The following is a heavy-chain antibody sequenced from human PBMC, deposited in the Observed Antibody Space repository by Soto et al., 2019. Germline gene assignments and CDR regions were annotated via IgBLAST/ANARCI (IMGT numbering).Heavy chain of an antibody. D-gene: IGHD6-13*01. CDR3: ARRQQLAGFYYYYYMDV. CDR1: GYTFTSYG. CDR2: ISAYNGNT. J-gene: IGHJ6*03. Sequence: QVQLVQSGAEVKKPGASVKVSCKASGYTFTSYGISWVRQAPGQGLEWMGWISAYNGNTNYAQKLQGRVTMTTDTSTSTAYMELRSLRSDDTAVYYCARRQQLAGFYYYYYMDVWGKGTTVTVSS. V-gene: IGHV1-18*01.